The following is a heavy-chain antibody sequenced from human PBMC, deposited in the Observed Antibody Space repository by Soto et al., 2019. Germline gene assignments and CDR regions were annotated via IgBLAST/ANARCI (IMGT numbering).Heavy chain of an antibody. V-gene: IGHV1-69*13. J-gene: IGHJ6*02. CDR2: IIPIFGPA. CDR3: ATGSFTSTGGRIGYHYNAMDV. CDR1: GGTFSSHS. D-gene: IGHD1-1*01. Sequence: ASVKVSCKSSGGTFSSHSINWVRQAPGQGLEWMGGIIPIFGPANFAKKFQGRVTITADESTTTAYMELSSLTSEDTAVYYCATGSFTSTGGRIGYHYNAMDVWGQGTTVTVSS.